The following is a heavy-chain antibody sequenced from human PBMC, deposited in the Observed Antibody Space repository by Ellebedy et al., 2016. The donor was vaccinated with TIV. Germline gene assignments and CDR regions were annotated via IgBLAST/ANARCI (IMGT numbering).Heavy chain of an antibody. D-gene: IGHD3-10*01. J-gene: IGHJ6*02. CDR3: ARYSGSGTYYRNGMDV. Sequence: AASVKVSCKSSGYRFIDYGVTWARQAPGQGLDWMGWVSAYSGNTNYAENLQGRVTMTTDTSTDTAYMELRSLRSDDTAVYFCARYSGSGTYYRNGMDVWGQGTTVTVSS. CDR1: GYRFIDYG. CDR2: VSAYSGNT. V-gene: IGHV1-18*01.